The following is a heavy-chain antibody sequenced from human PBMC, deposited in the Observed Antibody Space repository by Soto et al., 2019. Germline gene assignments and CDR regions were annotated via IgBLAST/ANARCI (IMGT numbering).Heavy chain of an antibody. Sequence: EVQLVESGGGLVQPGGSLRLSCAASGFTFSSYWMSWFRQAPGKGLEWVANIKEDGSEKHYVDSVKGRFTISRDNAKNSLYLQMNSLRAEDTAVYYCARDPAGDYYFDYWGQGTLVTVSS. CDR3: ARDPAGDYYFDY. CDR2: IKEDGSEK. V-gene: IGHV3-7*05. J-gene: IGHJ4*02. D-gene: IGHD4-17*01. CDR1: GFTFSSYW.